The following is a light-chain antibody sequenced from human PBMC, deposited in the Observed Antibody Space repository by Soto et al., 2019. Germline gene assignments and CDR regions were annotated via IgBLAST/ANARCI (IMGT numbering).Light chain of an antibody. CDR2: GAS. Sequence: DIQITQSPSSLSASVGDTVTITCRASQGISSSLAWYQQKAGKVPDLLIYGASTLQSGVPSHFSGSGSGTDFTLTISSLQPEDVATYYCQEYHSPPFTFGPGTKVEMK. J-gene: IGKJ3*01. V-gene: IGKV1-27*01. CDR3: QEYHSPPFT. CDR1: QGISSS.